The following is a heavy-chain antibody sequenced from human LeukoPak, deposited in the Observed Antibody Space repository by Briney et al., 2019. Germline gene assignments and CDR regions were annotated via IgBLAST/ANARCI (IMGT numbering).Heavy chain of an antibody. Sequence: EASVKVSCKASGYTFTSYGISWVRQAPGQGLEWMGWISAYNGNTNYAQKLQGRVTMTTDTSTSTAYMELRSLRSDDTAVYYCAAPSGSFLGYYYGMDVWGQGTTVTVSS. CDR2: ISAYNGNT. J-gene: IGHJ6*02. V-gene: IGHV1-18*01. CDR3: AAPSGSFLGYYYGMDV. D-gene: IGHD1-26*01. CDR1: GYTFTSYG.